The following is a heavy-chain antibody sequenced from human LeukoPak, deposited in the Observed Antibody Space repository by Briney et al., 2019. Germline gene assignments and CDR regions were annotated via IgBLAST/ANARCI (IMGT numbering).Heavy chain of an antibody. D-gene: IGHD3-22*01. CDR1: GFALYKYN. CDR3: ARESTARYNYDRSGYYRGAFDY. Sequence: GASVKVSCKASGFALYKYNIVWVRQAPGQGLEWVGWITAFNGNTNYGQKVQGRVTMTTDTSTSTSYMELRNLRSDDTAVYYCARESTARYNYDRSGYYRGAFDYWGQGTLVTVSS. V-gene: IGHV1-18*04. J-gene: IGHJ4*02. CDR2: ITAFNGNT.